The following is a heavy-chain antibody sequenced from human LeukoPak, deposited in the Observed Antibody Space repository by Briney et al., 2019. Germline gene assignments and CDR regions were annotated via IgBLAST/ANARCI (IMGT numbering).Heavy chain of an antibody. CDR2: ISSSSSYI. D-gene: IGHD6-19*01. Sequence: GGSLRLSCAASGFTFSRYSMNWVRQAPGKGLEWVSSISSSSSYIYYADSVKGRFTISRDNARNSLYLQMNSLRAEDTAVYYCARDSTSSGRDVWGQGTLVTVSS. V-gene: IGHV3-21*01. J-gene: IGHJ4*02. CDR1: GFTFSRYS. CDR3: ARDSTSSGRDV.